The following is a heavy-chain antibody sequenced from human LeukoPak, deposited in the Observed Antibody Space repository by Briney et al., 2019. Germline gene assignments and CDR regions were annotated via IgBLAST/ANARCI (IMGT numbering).Heavy chain of an antibody. Sequence: GGSLRLSCAASGFTFSSYAMSWVRQAPGKGLEWVSAISGSGGSTYYADSVKGRFTISRDNSKNTVYLQMNSLRAEDTAVYYCAKDQGDYGYCSSTSCYAPHAFDIWGQGTMVTVSS. CDR1: GFTFSSYA. J-gene: IGHJ3*02. V-gene: IGHV3-23*01. D-gene: IGHD2-2*01. CDR3: AKDQGDYGYCSSTSCYAPHAFDI. CDR2: ISGSGGST.